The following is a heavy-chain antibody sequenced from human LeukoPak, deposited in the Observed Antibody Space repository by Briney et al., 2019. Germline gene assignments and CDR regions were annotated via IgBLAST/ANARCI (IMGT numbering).Heavy chain of an antibody. CDR1: GFTFDDYA. D-gene: IGHD6-6*01. J-gene: IGHJ6*03. CDR3: AREYVDSSSWGYYYYYYMDV. Sequence: PGRSLRLSCAASGFTFDDYAMHWVRQAPGKGLEWVSGISWNSGSIGYADSVKGRFTISRDNAKNSLYLQMNSLRAEDTAVYYCAREYVDSSSWGYYYYYYMDVWGKGTTVTVSS. CDR2: ISWNSGSI. V-gene: IGHV3-9*01.